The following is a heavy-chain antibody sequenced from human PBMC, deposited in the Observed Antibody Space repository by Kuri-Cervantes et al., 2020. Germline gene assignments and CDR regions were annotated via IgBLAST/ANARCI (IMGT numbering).Heavy chain of an antibody. CDR3: ARLKLLPIYYYYYGMGV. CDR2: IYPGDSDT. J-gene: IGHJ6*02. Sequence: GGSLRLSCKGSGYSFTSYWIGWVRQMPGKGLEWMGIIYPGDSDTRYSPSFQGQVTISADKSISTAYLQWSSLKASDTAMYYCARLKLLPIYYYYYGMGVWGQGTTVTVSS. D-gene: IGHD2-15*01. CDR1: GYSFTSYW. V-gene: IGHV5-51*01.